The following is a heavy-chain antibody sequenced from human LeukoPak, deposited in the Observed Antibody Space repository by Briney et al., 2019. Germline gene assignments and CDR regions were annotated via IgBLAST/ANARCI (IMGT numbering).Heavy chain of an antibody. CDR3: AGHFGT. CDR2: IYYSGST. J-gene: IGHJ4*02. CDR1: GGSISSSYYY. D-gene: IGHD3/OR15-3a*01. V-gene: IGHV4-39*01. Sequence: PSETLSLTCTVSGGSISSSYYYWGWIRQPPGKGLEWIGSIYYSGSTSYNPSLKSRVTVSVDTSKNQFSLKLRSVPAADTAVYYCAGHFGTWGQGTLVTVSS.